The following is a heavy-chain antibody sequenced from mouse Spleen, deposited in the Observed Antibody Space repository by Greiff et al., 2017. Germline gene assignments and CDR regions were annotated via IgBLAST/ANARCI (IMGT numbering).Heavy chain of an antibody. CDR3: TRSKGSGVYYPTAWFAY. CDR1: GYTFTDHT. D-gene: IGHD2-1*01. V-gene: IGHV1-78*01. Sequence: VKLMESDAELVKPGASVKISCKVSGYTFTDHTIHWMKQRPEQGLEWIGYIYPRDGTTKYNEIFKGKATLTADRSSSTAYMQVNSLTSEDSAVYFCTRSKGSGVYYPTAWFAYWGQGTLVTVSA. J-gene: IGHJ3*01. CDR2: IYPRDGTT.